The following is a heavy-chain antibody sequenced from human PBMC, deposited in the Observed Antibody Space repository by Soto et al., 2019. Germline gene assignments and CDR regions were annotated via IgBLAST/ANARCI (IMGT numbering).Heavy chain of an antibody. V-gene: IGHV1-69*02. CDR2: IIPILGIA. CDR3: AIRSALVSPSWFAP. CDR1: GGTFSIYT. Sequence: GASVKVSCKASGGTFSIYTISWVLQAPGQGLEWMGRIIPILGIANYAQKFQGRVTITADKSTSTAYMELSSLRSEDTAVYYCAIRSALVSPSWFAPWGQGTLVPVSS. J-gene: IGHJ5*02. D-gene: IGHD6-6*01.